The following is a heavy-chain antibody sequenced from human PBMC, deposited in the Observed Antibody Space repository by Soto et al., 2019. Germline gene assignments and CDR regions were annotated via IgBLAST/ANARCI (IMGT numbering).Heavy chain of an antibody. J-gene: IGHJ5*02. Sequence: GESLRLSCAASGFTFSSYTMNWVRQAPGKGLEWVSSISSSSSYIYYADSVKGRFTISRDNAKNSLYLQMNSLRAEDTAVYYCARDTPAPNWFDPWGQGTLVTVSS. V-gene: IGHV3-21*01. CDR3: ARDTPAPNWFDP. CDR1: GFTFSSYT. CDR2: ISSSSSYI.